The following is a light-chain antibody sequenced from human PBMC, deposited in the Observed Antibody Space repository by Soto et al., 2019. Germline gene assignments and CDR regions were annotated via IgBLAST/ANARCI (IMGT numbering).Light chain of an antibody. CDR2: EGS. V-gene: IGLV2-23*01. J-gene: IGLJ2*01. CDR1: SSDVGGYNY. CDR3: CSYAGSSTSYVV. Sequence: QSALTQPASVPGSPGQSITISCTGTSSDVGGYNYVSWYQQHPGKAPKLMIYEGSKRPSGVSNRFSGSKSGNTASLTISGLQAEDEADYYCCSYAGSSTSYVVFGGGTKVTVL.